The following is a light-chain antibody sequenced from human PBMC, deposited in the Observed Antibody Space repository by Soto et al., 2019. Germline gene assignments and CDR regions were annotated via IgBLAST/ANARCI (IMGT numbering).Light chain of an antibody. V-gene: IGKV1-5*01. CDR3: QQYNSWYT. Sequence: IQMTQSPSTLSASVGDRVTIPCRASQSISSWLAWYQQKPGKAPKLLIYDASSLESGVPSRFSGSGSGTEFTLTISSLQPDDFATYYCQQYNSWYTFGQGTKVDIK. J-gene: IGKJ2*01. CDR2: DAS. CDR1: QSISSW.